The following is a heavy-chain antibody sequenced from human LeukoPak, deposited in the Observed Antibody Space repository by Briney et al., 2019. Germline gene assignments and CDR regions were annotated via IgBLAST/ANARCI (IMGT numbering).Heavy chain of an antibody. CDR3: ARSPYGQPLDY. CDR1: GGSISSYY. Sequence: SETLSLTCTVSGGSISSYYWSWLRQPPGKGLEWIGYIYYSGGTNYNPSLKSRVTISVDTSKNQFSLKLSSVTAADTAVYYCARSPYGQPLDYWGQGTLVTVSS. CDR2: IYYSGGT. V-gene: IGHV4-59*01. D-gene: IGHD3-10*01. J-gene: IGHJ4*02.